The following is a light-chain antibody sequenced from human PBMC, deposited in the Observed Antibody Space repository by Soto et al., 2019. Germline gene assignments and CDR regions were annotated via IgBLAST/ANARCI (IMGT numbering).Light chain of an antibody. CDR2: WAS. V-gene: IGKV4-1*01. Sequence: IVMTQSPDSLAVSLGDSATVNCNSSQIVLYSSNDKNYLAWYQQKPGQPPRLLIYWASTRESGVPDRVTGGGSGTDFTLTISSLQAEDVAVYYCQQYYSSPFTFGPGTKVDIK. CDR3: QQYYSSPFT. CDR1: QIVLYSSNDKNY. J-gene: IGKJ3*01.